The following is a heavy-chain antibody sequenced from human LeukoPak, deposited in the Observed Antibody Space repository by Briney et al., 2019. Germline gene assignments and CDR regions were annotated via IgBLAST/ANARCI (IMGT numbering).Heavy chain of an antibody. CDR3: AKLAFYETSAPLRDLSF. Sequence: GGSLRLSCAASGFPFNTYAMSWVRQAPGKGLEWVSIIRPTGSNTYYASSVKGRFTISRDDSKTTLYLQMSSLRTEDTAIYYCAKLAFYETSAPLRDLSFWGQGTLVTVSS. D-gene: IGHD1-14*01. V-gene: IGHV3-23*01. CDR2: IRPTGSNT. J-gene: IGHJ4*02. CDR1: GFPFNTYA.